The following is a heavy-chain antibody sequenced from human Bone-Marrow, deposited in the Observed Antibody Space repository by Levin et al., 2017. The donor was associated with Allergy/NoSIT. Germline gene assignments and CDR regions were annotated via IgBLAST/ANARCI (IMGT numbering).Heavy chain of an antibody. CDR3: ARSRPLDY. CDR1: GFIFSDYS. Sequence: GGSLRLSCNVSGFIFSDYSLTWVRQAPGKGLEWISYISSSATTIYYADSVKGRFTLSRDNAKNSLYLQMNSLRVEDTAVYYCARSRPLDYWGQGTLVTVSS. CDR2: ISSSATTI. V-gene: IGHV3-48*01. J-gene: IGHJ4*02.